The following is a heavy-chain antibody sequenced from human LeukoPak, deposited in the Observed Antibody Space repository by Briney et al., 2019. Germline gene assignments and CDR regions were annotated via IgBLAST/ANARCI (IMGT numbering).Heavy chain of an antibody. CDR1: GFTFSSYS. Sequence: PGGSLRLSCAASGFTFSSYSMNWVRQAPGKGLEWVSYISSSSTIYYADSVKGRFTISRDNAKNSLYLQMNSLRDEDTAVYYCARGYYDSSGYCSFGYWGQGTLVTVSS. J-gene: IGHJ4*02. CDR2: ISSSSTI. D-gene: IGHD3-22*01. CDR3: ARGYYDSSGYCSFGY. V-gene: IGHV3-48*02.